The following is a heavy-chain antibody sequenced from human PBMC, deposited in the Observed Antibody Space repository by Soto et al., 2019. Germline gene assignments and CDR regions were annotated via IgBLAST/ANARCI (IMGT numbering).Heavy chain of an antibody. CDR1: GGSFSGYY. V-gene: IGHV4-34*01. CDR3: ASASYPSRSGPKDD. CDR2: INHSGST. Sequence: SETLSLTCAVYGGSFSGYYWSWIRQPPGKGLEWIGEINHSGSTNYNPSLKSRVTISVDTSKNQFSLKLSSVTAADTAVYYCASASYPSRSGPKDDWGQGTLVTVSS. J-gene: IGHJ4*02. D-gene: IGHD5-12*01.